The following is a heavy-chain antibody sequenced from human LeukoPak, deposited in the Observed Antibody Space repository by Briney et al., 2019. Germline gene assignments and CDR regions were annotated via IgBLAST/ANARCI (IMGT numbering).Heavy chain of an antibody. D-gene: IGHD6-19*01. CDR3: TRDRTDSSGWYVIAFGY. Sequence: GGSLRLSCTASGFTFGDYAMSWVRQAPGKGLEWVGFIRSKAYGGTTEYAASVKGRFTISRDDSKSIAYLQMNSLKTEDIAVYYCTRDRTDSSGWYVIAFGYWGQGTLVTVSS. CDR1: GFTFGDYA. J-gene: IGHJ4*02. CDR2: IRSKAYGGTT. V-gene: IGHV3-49*04.